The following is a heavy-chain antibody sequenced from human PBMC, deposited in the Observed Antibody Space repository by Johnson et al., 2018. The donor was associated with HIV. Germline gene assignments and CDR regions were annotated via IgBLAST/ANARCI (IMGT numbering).Heavy chain of an antibody. J-gene: IGHJ3*02. CDR1: GFTFSNYA. CDR2: IKSKTDGGTT. Sequence: MQLVESGGGVVQPGGSLRLSCAASGFTFSNYAIHWVRQAPGKGLEWVGRIKSKTDGGTTDYAAPVKGRFTISRDDSKNTLYLQMNSLKTEDTAVYYCTTDKQLWLTVDIWGQGTMVTVSS. CDR3: TTDKQLWLTVDI. V-gene: IGHV3-15*01. D-gene: IGHD5-18*01.